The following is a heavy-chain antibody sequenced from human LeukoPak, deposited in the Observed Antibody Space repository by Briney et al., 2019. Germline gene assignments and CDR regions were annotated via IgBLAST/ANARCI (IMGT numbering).Heavy chain of an antibody. CDR3: TRPRWGYYDSSGYNDAFDI. Sequence: GGSLRLSCAASGFTFSGSAMHWVRQASGKGLEWVGRIRSKANSYATAYAASVKGRFTISRDDSKNTAYLQMNSQKTEDTAVYYCTRPRWGYYDSSGYNDAFDIWGQGTMVTVSS. D-gene: IGHD3-22*01. J-gene: IGHJ3*02. CDR2: IRSKANSYAT. V-gene: IGHV3-73*01. CDR1: GFTFSGSA.